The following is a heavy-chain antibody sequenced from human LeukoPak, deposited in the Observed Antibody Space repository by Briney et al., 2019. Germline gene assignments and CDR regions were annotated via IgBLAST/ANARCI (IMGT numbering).Heavy chain of an antibody. CDR1: GFTFSRYE. CDR3: ARDLGMTDGDYVSYFDY. V-gene: IGHV3-48*03. D-gene: IGHD4-17*01. J-gene: IGHJ4*02. CDR2: ISSSGSII. Sequence: GGSLRLSCAASGFTFSRYELNWVRQAPGKGLEWVSYISSSGSIIYYADSVKGRFTISRDNAKNSLYLRMNSLRAEDTALYYCARDLGMTDGDYVSYFDYWGQGTLVTVSS.